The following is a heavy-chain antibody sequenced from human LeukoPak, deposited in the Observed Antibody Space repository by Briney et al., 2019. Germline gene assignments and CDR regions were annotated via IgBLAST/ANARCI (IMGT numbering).Heavy chain of an antibody. Sequence: PSETLSLTCTVSNGSVSSGSYYWSWIRQPPGKGLEWIGYIYYTGSTNYNPSLKSRVTISIDTSKNQFSLKLTSVTTADTAVYYYASLKITRDFDYWGQGTLVTVSS. D-gene: IGHD1-14*01. CDR3: ASLKITRDFDY. J-gene: IGHJ4*02. CDR2: IYYTGST. V-gene: IGHV4-61*01. CDR1: NGSVSSGSYY.